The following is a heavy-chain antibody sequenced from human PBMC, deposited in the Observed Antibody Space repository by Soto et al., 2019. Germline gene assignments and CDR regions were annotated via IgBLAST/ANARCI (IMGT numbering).Heavy chain of an antibody. CDR1: GYTLASYY. V-gene: IGHV1-46*01. CDR2: INPSGGST. J-gene: IGHJ4*02. CDR3: ARVRYYDSSAPPLDY. Sequence: ASVEVTCKASGYTLASYYMHWVRQATGQGLEWMGIINPSGGSTSYAQKFQGRVTMTRDTSTSTVYMELSSLRSEDTAVYYCARVRYYDSSAPPLDYWGQGTLVTLSS. D-gene: IGHD3-22*01.